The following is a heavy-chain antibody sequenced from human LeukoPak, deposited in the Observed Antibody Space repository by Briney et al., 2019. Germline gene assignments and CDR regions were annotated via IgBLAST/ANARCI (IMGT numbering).Heavy chain of an antibody. Sequence: SETLSLTCAVYGGSFSGYYWSWIRQPPGKGLEWIGEINHSGSTNYNPSLKSRVTISVDTSKNQFSLKLSSVTAADTAVYYCARDRLSEVAGTDYWGQGTLVTVSS. CDR2: INHSGST. CDR3: ARDRLSEVAGTDY. V-gene: IGHV4-34*01. J-gene: IGHJ4*02. D-gene: IGHD6-19*01. CDR1: GGSFSGYY.